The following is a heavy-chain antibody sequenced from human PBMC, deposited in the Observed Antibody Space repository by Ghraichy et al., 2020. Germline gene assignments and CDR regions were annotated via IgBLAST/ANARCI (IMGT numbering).Heavy chain of an antibody. CDR2: ISHGGET. J-gene: IGHJ4*02. D-gene: IGHD5-12*01. CDR1: GGAFAGYY. Sequence: SETLSLTCGVHGGAFAGYYWTWLRQPPGKALEWIGEISHGGETHYNPSLNSRVTVSLIRSKNQFSLNLTSVTASDTAIYYCARYWGGYCLWSSIDFWGQGTLVSVSS. CDR3: ARYWGGYCLWSSIDF. V-gene: IGHV4-34*10.